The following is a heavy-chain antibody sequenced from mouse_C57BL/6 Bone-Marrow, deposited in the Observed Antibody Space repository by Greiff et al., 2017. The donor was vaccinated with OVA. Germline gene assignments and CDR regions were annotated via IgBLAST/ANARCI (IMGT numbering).Heavy chain of an antibody. Sequence: VQLQQSGTVLARPGASVKMSCKTSGYTFTSYWMHWVKQRPGQGLEWIGAIYPGNSDTSYNQKFKGKAKLTAVTSASTAYMELSSLTNEDSAVYYCTSGEMDDRWYWYFDVWGTGTTVTVSS. D-gene: IGHD1-1*02. CDR3: TSGEMDDRWYWYFDV. CDR2: IYPGNSDT. CDR1: GYTFTSYW. J-gene: IGHJ1*03. V-gene: IGHV1-5*01.